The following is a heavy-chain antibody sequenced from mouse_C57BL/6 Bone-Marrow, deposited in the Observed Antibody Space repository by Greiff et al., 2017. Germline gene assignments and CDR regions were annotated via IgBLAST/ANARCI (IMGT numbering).Heavy chain of an antibody. CDR3: ARDFTTVNY. CDR2: INPNNGGT. Sequence: DVKLVESGPELVKPGASVKMSCKASGYTFTDYNMHWVKQSHGKSLEWIGYINPNNGGTSYNQKFKGKATLTVNKSSSTAYMELRSLTSEDSAVYYCARDFTTVNYWGQGTTLTVSS. V-gene: IGHV1-22*01. CDR1: GYTFTDYN. D-gene: IGHD1-1*01. J-gene: IGHJ2*01.